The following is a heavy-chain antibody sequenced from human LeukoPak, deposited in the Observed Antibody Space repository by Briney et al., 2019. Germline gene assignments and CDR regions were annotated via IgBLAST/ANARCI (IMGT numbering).Heavy chain of an antibody. CDR3: AKGHSTHGTGFDC. J-gene: IGHJ4*02. Sequence: GGSLRLSCAASGFXFSNAWISWVRQAPGKGLEWVSGISGSGGSTYYADSVKGRFTISRDNSKNTLYLQMNSLRVEDTAVYYCAKGHSTHGTGFDCWGQGTLVAVSS. CDR2: ISGSGGST. D-gene: IGHD2-2*01. CDR1: GFXFSNAW. V-gene: IGHV3-23*01.